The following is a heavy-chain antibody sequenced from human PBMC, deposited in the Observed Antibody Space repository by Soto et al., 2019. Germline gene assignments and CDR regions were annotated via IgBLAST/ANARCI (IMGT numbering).Heavy chain of an antibody. CDR1: GGTFSSYA. Sequence: QVQLVQSGAEVKKPGSSVKVSCKASGGTFSSYAISWVRQAPGQGLEWMGGIIPIFGTANYAQKFQGRVTITADESKSTAYMELSSLRSEDTAVYYCEVDTAMGKGGSIGYWGQGTLVTVSS. V-gene: IGHV1-69*12. J-gene: IGHJ4*02. CDR2: IIPIFGTA. D-gene: IGHD5-18*01. CDR3: EVDTAMGKGGSIGY.